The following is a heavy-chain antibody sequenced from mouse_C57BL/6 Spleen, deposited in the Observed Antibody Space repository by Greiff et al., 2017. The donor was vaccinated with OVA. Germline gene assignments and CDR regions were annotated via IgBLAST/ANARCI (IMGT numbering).Heavy chain of an antibody. D-gene: IGHD1-1*01. CDR2: INPNYGTT. CDR3: ARGGDYGSSFYWYFDV. V-gene: IGHV1-39*01. J-gene: IGHJ1*03. Sequence: EVQLQQSGPELVKPGASVKISCKASGYSFTDYNMNWVKQSNGKSLEWIGVINPNYGTTSYNQKFKGKATLTVDQSSSTAYMQLNSLTSEDSAVYYCARGGDYGSSFYWYFDVWGTGTTVTVSS. CDR1: GYSFTDYN.